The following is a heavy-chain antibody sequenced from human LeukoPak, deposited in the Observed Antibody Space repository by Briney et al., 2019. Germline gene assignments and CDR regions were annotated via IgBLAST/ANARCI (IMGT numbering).Heavy chain of an antibody. CDR2: ISYEGSNK. V-gene: IGHV3-30*15. CDR1: GFIFKNYA. CDR3: AKDSRAYRLWGLIDS. J-gene: IGHJ4*02. Sequence: GGSLRLSCAASGFIFKNYAMHWVRQAPGKGLEWVATISYEGSNKYHADSVKGRFNISRDNSKNIMYLQMSSLRPEDTAVYYCAKDSRAYRLWGLIDSWGQGSLVTVSS. D-gene: IGHD5-12*01.